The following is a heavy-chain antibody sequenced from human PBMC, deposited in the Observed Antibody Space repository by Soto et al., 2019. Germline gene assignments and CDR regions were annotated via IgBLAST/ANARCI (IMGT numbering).Heavy chain of an antibody. CDR2: IYHSGST. Sequence: SETLSLTCAGSGGSISSGGYSWSWIRQPPGKGLEWIGYIYHSGSTYYNPSLKSRVTISVDRSKNQFSLKLSSVTAADTAVYYCARVRSVVRGVISPVYYFDYWGQGTLVTVSS. CDR3: ARVRSVVRGVISPVYYFDY. J-gene: IGHJ4*02. D-gene: IGHD3-10*01. V-gene: IGHV4-30-2*01. CDR1: GGSISSGGYS.